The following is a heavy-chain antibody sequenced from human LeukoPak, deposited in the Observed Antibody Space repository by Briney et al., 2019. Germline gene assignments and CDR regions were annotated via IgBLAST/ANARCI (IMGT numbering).Heavy chain of an antibody. CDR2: IYSGGST. J-gene: IGHJ4*02. CDR1: GFTVSSNY. D-gene: IGHD5-12*01. V-gene: IGHV3-66*02. CDR3: ARDFGGLRYFDY. Sequence: GGSLRLSCAASGFTVSSNYMSWVRQAPGVGLEWVSVIYSGGSTYYADSVKGRFTISRDNSKNTLYLQMNSLRAEDTAVYYCARDFGGLRYFDYWGQGTLVTVFS.